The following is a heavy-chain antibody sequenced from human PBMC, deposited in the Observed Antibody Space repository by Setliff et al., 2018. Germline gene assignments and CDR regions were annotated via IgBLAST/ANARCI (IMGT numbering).Heavy chain of an antibody. CDR2: ISSYNDVT. V-gene: IGHV1-18*01. CDR3: AISTLSICSGGVAAAGKKGVLEH. D-gene: IGHD6-13*01. Sequence: ASVKVSCKASGYIFKSYGISWVRQAPGQGLEWMGWISSYNDVTNYAQRFQGRVTMTTDTSKSAAYMDLRGLRSDDTAVYYCAISTLSICSGGVAAAGKKGVLEHWGQGTLVTVSS. J-gene: IGHJ4*02. CDR1: GYIFKSYG.